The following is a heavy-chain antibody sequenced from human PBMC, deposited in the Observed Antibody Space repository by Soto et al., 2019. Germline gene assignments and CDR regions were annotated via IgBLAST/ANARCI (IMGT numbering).Heavy chain of an antibody. J-gene: IGHJ4*02. CDR2: ISYDGSNK. Sequence: GGSLRLSCAASGFTFSSYGMHWVRQAPGKGLEWVAVISYDGSNKYYADSVKGRFTISRDNSKNTLYLQMNSLRAEDTAVYYCAKDMVVVVDATGINFEYWGQGTLVTVSS. CDR1: GFTFSSYG. V-gene: IGHV3-30*18. D-gene: IGHD2-15*01. CDR3: AKDMVVVVDATGINFEY.